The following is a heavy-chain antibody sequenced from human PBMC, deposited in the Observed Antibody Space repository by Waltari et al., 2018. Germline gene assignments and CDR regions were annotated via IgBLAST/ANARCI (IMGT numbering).Heavy chain of an antibody. CDR1: AFTFSSYS. D-gene: IGHD3-9*01. CDR3: ARDLTDRRADALEI. CDR2: ISSSSSYR. J-gene: IGHJ3*02. Sequence: EVQLVESGGGLVKPGGSLRLSCAASAFTFSSYSMNCVLQDPGKGLEWVSSISSSSSYRYYADAVKGRFTISRDNAKNSLYLQMNSLRAEDTAVYYCARDLTDRRADALEIWGQGTMVTVSS. V-gene: IGHV3-21*01.